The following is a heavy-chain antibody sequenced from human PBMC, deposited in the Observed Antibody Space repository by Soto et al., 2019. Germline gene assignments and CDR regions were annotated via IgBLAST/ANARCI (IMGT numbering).Heavy chain of an antibody. CDR3: ARSAVPIVVVRAARSWFAP. V-gene: IGHV1-2*04. D-gene: IGHD2-2*01. CDR1: GGTFSSYA. CDR2: INPNSGGT. J-gene: IGHJ5*02. Sequence: GASVKVSCKASGGTFSSYAISWVRQAPGQGLEWMGWINPNSGGTNYAQKFQGWVTMTRDTSISTAYMELSRLRSADTAVYYCARSAVPIVVVRAARSWFAPWGQGTLVTVSS.